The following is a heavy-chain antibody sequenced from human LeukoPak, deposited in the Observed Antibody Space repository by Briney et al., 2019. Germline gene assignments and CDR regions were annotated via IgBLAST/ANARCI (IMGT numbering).Heavy chain of an antibody. CDR2: MNPNSGDS. Sequence: ASVKVSCKASGYTFTNYDINWVRQTTGQGLQWIGWMNPNSGDSGYAQELQGRVTMTRDTSISTAYMELSSLTSEDTAVYYCAKGYCSSTSCWNWFDPWGQGTLVTVSS. CDR3: AKGYCSSTSCWNWFDP. V-gene: IGHV1-8*01. D-gene: IGHD2-2*01. CDR1: GYTFTNYD. J-gene: IGHJ5*02.